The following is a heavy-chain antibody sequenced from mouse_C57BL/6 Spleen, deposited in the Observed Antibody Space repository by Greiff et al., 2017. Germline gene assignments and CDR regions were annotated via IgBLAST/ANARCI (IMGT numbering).Heavy chain of an antibody. J-gene: IGHJ2*01. CDR1: GFTFSDYY. CDR3: ARVSSYYFDY. Sequence: DVMLVESEGGLVQPGSSMKLSCTASGFTFSDYYMAWVRQVPEKGLEWVANINYDGSSTYYLDSLKSRFIISRDNAKNMLYLQMSSLKSEDTATYCCARVSSYYFDYWGQGTTLTVSS. D-gene: IGHD1-3*01. V-gene: IGHV5-16*01. CDR2: INYDGSST.